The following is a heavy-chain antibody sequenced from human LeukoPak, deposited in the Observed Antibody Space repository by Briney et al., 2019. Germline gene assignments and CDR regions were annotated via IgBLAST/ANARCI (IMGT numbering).Heavy chain of an antibody. V-gene: IGHV3-23*01. D-gene: IGHD4-17*01. Sequence: GGSLRLSCAASGFTFTNCAMTWVRQAPGKGLEWVSGISEGAGNTYYADSVKGRFTISRDHSKNTLYLQMNSLRAQDTALYYCAKREKGTTGRFFDYWGQGTLVTVSS. CDR2: ISEGAGNT. CDR3: AKREKGTTGRFFDY. CDR1: GFTFTNCA. J-gene: IGHJ4*02.